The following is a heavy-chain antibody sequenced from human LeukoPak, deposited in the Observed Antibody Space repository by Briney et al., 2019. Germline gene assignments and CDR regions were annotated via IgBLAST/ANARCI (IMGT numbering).Heavy chain of an antibody. D-gene: IGHD3-10*01. CDR2: MYYTAST. V-gene: IGHV4-59*01. CDR3: ARGSAVLVRGAFDI. Sequence: SETLSLTCTVSGDSISSYYWTWIRQTPGKGLEWIGYMYYTASTKYNPSLKSRVTITADTSKNQFSLKLTSVTAADTAVYYCARGSAVLVRGAFDIWGQGTMVTVS. J-gene: IGHJ3*02. CDR1: GDSISSYY.